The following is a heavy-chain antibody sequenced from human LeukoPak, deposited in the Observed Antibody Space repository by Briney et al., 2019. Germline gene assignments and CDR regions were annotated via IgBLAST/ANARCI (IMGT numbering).Heavy chain of an antibody. CDR1: RFRFTSYW. Sequence: GGSLRLSCAASRFRFTSYWMSWVRQAPGKGLEWVANINQDGSVNYYVDSVKGRFTIFRDNAKSSVYLQMNSLRADDTAVYYCARIGYSSSCFDYWGQGTLVTVSS. D-gene: IGHD6-6*01. J-gene: IGHJ4*02. V-gene: IGHV3-7*01. CDR2: INQDGSVN. CDR3: ARIGYSSSCFDY.